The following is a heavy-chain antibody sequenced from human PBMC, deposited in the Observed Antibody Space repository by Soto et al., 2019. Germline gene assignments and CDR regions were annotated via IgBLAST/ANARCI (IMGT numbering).Heavy chain of an antibody. CDR2: IIPMLGVR. CDR1: GVTFSTYS. D-gene: IGHD2-21*01. J-gene: IGHJ3*02. V-gene: IGHV1-69*02. Sequence: QVQLVQSGAEVKKPGSSVKVSCKDSGVTFSTYSMFWVRQAPGQGLEWMGRIIPMLGVRNYAQRFQDRITITADKSTATVHMELSSLRSEDTALYYCTIGSWSGEVFDIWGQGTMVTVSS. CDR3: TIGSWSGEVFDI.